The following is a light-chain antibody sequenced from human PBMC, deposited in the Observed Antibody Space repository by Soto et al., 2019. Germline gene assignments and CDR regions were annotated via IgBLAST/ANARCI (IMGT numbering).Light chain of an antibody. Sequence: EIVLTQSPATLSLSPGERATLSCGASQTVSSNYLAWYQQKPGLAPRLLIYDASSRATGIPDRFRGSVSGTDFTLTISRLEPEDVAVYYGQQYGESPRGTFGGGNNVESK. CDR3: QQYGESPRGT. CDR2: DAS. V-gene: IGKV3D-20*01. CDR1: QTVSSNY. J-gene: IGKJ4*01.